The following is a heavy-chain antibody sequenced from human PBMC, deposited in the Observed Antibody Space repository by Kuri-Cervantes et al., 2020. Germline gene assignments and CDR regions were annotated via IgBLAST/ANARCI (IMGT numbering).Heavy chain of an antibody. Sequence: LSLTCAASGFTFSSYSMNWVRQAPGKGLEWVSYISSSSSTIYYADSVKGRFTISRDNAKNSLYLQMNSLRAEDTAVYYCARQRFDWLSHYYYYYGMDVWGQGTTVTVSS. J-gene: IGHJ6*02. CDR1: GFTFSSYS. D-gene: IGHD3-9*01. CDR2: ISSSSSTI. V-gene: IGHV3-48*04. CDR3: ARQRFDWLSHYYYYYGMDV.